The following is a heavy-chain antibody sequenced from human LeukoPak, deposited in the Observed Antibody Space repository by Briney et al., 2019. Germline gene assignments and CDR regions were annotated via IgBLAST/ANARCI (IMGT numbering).Heavy chain of an antibody. CDR1: GGSFSGYY. D-gene: IGHD6-13*01. CDR2: INHSGST. Sequence: PSETLSLTCAVYGGSFSGYYWSWIRQPPGKGLEWIGEINHSGSTNYNPSLKSRVTISVDTSKNQFSLKLSSVTAADTAVYYCARGLYSSSWDPNFDYWGQGTPVTVSS. J-gene: IGHJ4*02. V-gene: IGHV4-34*01. CDR3: ARGLYSSSWDPNFDY.